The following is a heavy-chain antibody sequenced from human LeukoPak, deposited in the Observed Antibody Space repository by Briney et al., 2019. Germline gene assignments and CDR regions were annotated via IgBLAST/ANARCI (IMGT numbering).Heavy chain of an antibody. Sequence: GGSLRLSCTGSGFTFGDYALTWVSQAPGKGLEWVGSIGSKASGGRTEYAASVKGRFSISRDDSKSTAYLQMDSLKTEDTAVFYCTRWITVSYYDFWGQGTLVSVSS. J-gene: IGHJ4*02. CDR1: GFTFGDYA. D-gene: IGHD4-17*01. CDR3: TRWITVSYYDF. CDR2: IGSKASGGRT. V-gene: IGHV3-49*04.